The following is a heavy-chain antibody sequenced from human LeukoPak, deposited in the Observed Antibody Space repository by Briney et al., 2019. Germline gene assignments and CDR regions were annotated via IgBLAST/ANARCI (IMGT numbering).Heavy chain of an antibody. V-gene: IGHV1-18*01. CDR1: GYTFTSYG. D-gene: IGHD2-15*01. CDR3: ARVSRYCSGGSCYSFDP. CDR2: ISAHNGNT. J-gene: IGHJ5*02. Sequence: ASVKVSCKASGYTFTSYGISWVRQAPGQGLEWMGWISAHNGNTNYAQKLQGRVTMTTDTSTSTAYIELRSLRSDDTAVYYCARVSRYCSGGSCYSFDPWGQGTLVTVSS.